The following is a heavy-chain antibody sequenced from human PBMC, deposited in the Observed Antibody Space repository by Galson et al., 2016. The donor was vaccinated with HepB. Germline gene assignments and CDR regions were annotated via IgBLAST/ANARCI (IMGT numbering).Heavy chain of an antibody. D-gene: IGHD6-19*01. CDR3: ARDPGIEVAGRGWFDP. V-gene: IGHV2-5*02. CDR1: GFSLGSSGVA. J-gene: IGHJ5*02. Sequence: PALVKPTQTLTLTCTFSGFSLGSSGVAVGWIRQPPGKALEWLALIYWDDDKRYSPSLKNRPTITKDISKNQVGLTMTNMDPVDPATYYCARDPGIEVAGRGWFDPWGQGTLVTVSS. CDR2: IYWDDDK.